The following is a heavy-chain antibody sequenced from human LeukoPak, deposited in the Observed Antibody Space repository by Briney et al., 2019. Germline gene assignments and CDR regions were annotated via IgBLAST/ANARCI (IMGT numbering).Heavy chain of an antibody. V-gene: IGHV4-61*02. D-gene: IGHD1-26*01. CDR3: ATGSREAHIVGATTGLWY. CDR2: IYTSGST. Sequence: SETLSLTCTVSGGSISSGSYYWSWIRQPAGKGLEWIGRIYTSGSTNYNPSLKSRVTVSVDTSKNQFSLKLSSVTAADTAVYYCATGSREAHIVGATTGLWYWGQGTLVTVSS. J-gene: IGHJ4*02. CDR1: GGSISSGSYY.